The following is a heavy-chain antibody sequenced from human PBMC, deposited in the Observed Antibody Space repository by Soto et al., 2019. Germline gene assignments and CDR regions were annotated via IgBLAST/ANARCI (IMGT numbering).Heavy chain of an antibody. CDR3: VRDRLAPGREYYYYFGMDV. J-gene: IGHJ6*02. CDR2: IHASGTT. V-gene: IGHV4-4*07. CDR1: GASITKYS. D-gene: IGHD2-2*01. Sequence: SETLSLTCTVSGASITKYSWSWVRHPAGKGLEWIGRIHASGTTDYNPSLQSQVSMSVDTSKDQVYLKVISVTAADTAVYYCVRDRLAPGREYYYYFGMDVWGQGTTVTVSS.